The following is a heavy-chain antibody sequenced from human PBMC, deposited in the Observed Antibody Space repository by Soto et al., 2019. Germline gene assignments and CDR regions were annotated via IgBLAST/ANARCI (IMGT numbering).Heavy chain of an antibody. V-gene: IGHV1-18*01. CDR1: GYTFTSYG. Sequence: QVQLVQSGAEVKKPGASVKVSCKASGYTFTSYGISWVRQAPGQGLQWMGWINNYNRNTEYTQKLQGRVTLTTDTATNTAYMELRSLTSDDTALYFCAREVYGSGEIDLWGQGTLVTVSS. CDR3: AREVYGSGEIDL. J-gene: IGHJ5*02. CDR2: INNYNRNT. D-gene: IGHD3-10*01.